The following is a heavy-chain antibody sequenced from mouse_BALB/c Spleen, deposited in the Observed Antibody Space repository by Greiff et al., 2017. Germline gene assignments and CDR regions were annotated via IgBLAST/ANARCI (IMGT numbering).Heavy chain of an antibody. Sequence: EVQLVESGGGLVKPGGSLKLSCAASGFTFSSYTMPWVRQTPEKRLEWVATISSGGSYTYYPDSVKGRFTISRDNAKNTLYLQMSSLKSEDTAMYYCTRALYDNDGLDYWGQGTTLTVSS. J-gene: IGHJ2*01. V-gene: IGHV5-6-4*01. CDR3: TRALYDNDGLDY. CDR1: GFTFSSYT. CDR2: ISSGGSYT. D-gene: IGHD2-4*01.